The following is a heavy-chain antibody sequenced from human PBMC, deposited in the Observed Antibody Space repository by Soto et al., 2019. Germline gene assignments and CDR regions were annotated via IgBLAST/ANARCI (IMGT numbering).Heavy chain of an antibody. CDR2: INHSGST. Sequence: SETLSLTCAVYGGSFSGYYWSWIRQPPGKGLEWIGEINHSGSTNYNPSLKSRVTISVDTSKNQFSLKLSSVTAADTAVYYCARVVRYYGSGSYQYYYYYMDVWGKGTTVT. CDR3: ARVVRYYGSGSYQYYYYYMDV. V-gene: IGHV4-34*01. J-gene: IGHJ6*03. D-gene: IGHD3-10*01. CDR1: GGSFSGYY.